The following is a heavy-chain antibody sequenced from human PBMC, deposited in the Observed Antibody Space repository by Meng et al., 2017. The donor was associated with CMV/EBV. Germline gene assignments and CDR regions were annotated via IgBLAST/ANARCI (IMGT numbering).Heavy chain of an antibody. CDR2: ISSSGDVI. D-gene: IGHD3-3*01. CDR3: ARDGLEGPIWSGPYYYYGMDV. Sequence: GGSLRLSCAASGFTFSNYEMNWVRQAPGKGLEWVSYISSSGDVIYYADSVKGRFTISRDNAKNSLYLQMNSLRAEDTAVYYCARDGLEGPIWSGPYYYYGMDVWGQGTTVTVSS. V-gene: IGHV3-48*03. CDR1: GFTFSNYE. J-gene: IGHJ6*02.